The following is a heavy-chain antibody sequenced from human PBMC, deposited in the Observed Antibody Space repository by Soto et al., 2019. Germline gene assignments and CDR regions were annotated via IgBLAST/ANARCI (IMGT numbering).Heavy chain of an antibody. Sequence: ASVKVSCKVSGYTLTELSMHWVRQAPGKGLEWMGGFDPEDGETIYAQKFQGRVTMTEDTSTDTAYMELSSLRSEDTAVYYCATAIKPGYSGYDKTFLFDYWGQGTLVTVSS. J-gene: IGHJ4*02. CDR1: GYTLTELS. CDR3: ATAIKPGYSGYDKTFLFDY. D-gene: IGHD5-12*01. V-gene: IGHV1-24*01. CDR2: FDPEDGET.